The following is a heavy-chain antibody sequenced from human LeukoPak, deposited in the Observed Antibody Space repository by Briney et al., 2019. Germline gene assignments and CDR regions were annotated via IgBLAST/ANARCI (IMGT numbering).Heavy chain of an antibody. CDR1: GFTFSSYW. CDR3: ARSGGSSSLGY. V-gene: IGHV3-74*01. D-gene: IGHD6-6*01. J-gene: IGHJ4*02. CDR2: INTDGSST. Sequence: PGGSLRLSCAASGFTFSSYWMHWVRQAPGKRLVWVSHINTDGSSTTYADSVKGRFTISRDNAKNTLYLQMNSLRAEDTAVYYCARSGGSSSLGYWGQGTLVTVSS.